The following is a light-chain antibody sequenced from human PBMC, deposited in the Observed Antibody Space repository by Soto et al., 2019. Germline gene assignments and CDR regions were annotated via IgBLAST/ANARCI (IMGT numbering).Light chain of an antibody. CDR2: GAS. J-gene: IGKJ1*01. CDR3: QQYNKWPQT. CDR1: QSVATN. Sequence: EAVLTQSLATLSVFPGERATLSCRASQSVATNLAWYQQRPGQAPRLLIYGASKRAIGLPARFSGSGSGTEFTLTITSLQSEDFAVYYCQQYNKWPQTFGQGTKVDIK. V-gene: IGKV3-15*01.